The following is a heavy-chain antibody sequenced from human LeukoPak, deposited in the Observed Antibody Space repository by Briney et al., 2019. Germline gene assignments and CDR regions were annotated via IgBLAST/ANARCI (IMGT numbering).Heavy chain of an antibody. V-gene: IGHV4-59*01. CDR1: GGSISSYY. J-gene: IGHJ6*03. CDR3: ARGITMVRGVNRYFYMDV. CDR2: IYYSGST. D-gene: IGHD3-10*01. Sequence: PSETLSLTCTVSGGSISSYYWSWIRQPPGKGLEWIGYIYYSGSTNYHPSLKSRVTISVDTSKNQFSLKLSSVTAADTAVYYCARGITMVRGVNRYFYMDVWGKGTTVTVS.